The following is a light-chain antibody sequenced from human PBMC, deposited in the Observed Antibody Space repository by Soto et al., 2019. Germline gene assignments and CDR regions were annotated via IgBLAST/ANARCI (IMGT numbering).Light chain of an antibody. CDR3: QQYGRSLLT. Sequence: EIVMTQSPATLSVSTGGRATLPCRASQSISDTLAWYQQKPGQAPRLHIYGAFTRAPGFPARFSGSGSGTDFTLTISRLEPEDFAVYYCQQYGRSLLTFGGGTKVDIK. CDR1: QSISDT. J-gene: IGKJ4*01. CDR2: GAF. V-gene: IGKV3-15*01.